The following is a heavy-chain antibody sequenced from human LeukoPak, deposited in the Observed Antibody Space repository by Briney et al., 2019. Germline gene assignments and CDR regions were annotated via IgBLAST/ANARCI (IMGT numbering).Heavy chain of an antibody. CDR3: AELGITMIGGV. CDR2: ISSSSSYI. D-gene: IGHD3-10*02. Sequence: GGSLRLSCAASGFTFSSYSMNWVRQAPGKGLEWVSSISSSSSYIYYADSVKGRFTISRDNAKNSLYLQVNSLRAEDTAVYYCAELGITMIGGVWGKGTTVTISS. J-gene: IGHJ6*04. V-gene: IGHV3-21*01. CDR1: GFTFSSYS.